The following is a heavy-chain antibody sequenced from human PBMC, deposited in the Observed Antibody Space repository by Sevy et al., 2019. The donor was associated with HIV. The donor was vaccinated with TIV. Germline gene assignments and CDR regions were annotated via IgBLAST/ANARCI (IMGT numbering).Heavy chain of an antibody. CDR1: GFTFSNYA. D-gene: IGHD3-22*01. CDR3: ARKYDSSGYFDY. V-gene: IGHV3-23*01. CDR2: ISGSGGSGDKT. J-gene: IGHJ4*02. Sequence: GGSLRLACAASGFTFSNYAMNGVRQAPGKGLEWVSGISGSGGSGDKTNYADSVKGRFTISRDDSKNSLYLQLNSLRAEDTAIYYCARKYDSSGYFDYWVQGTLVTVSS.